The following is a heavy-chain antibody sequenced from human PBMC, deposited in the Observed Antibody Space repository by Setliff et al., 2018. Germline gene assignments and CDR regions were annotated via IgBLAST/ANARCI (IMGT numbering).Heavy chain of an antibody. CDR2: ISGSGGST. J-gene: IGHJ3*02. CDR1: GFTFSSYA. V-gene: IGHV3-23*01. CDR3: AKDLEAQYYDILTGYSMGAFDI. Sequence: SLKISCAASGFTFSSYAMSWVRQAPGKGLEWVSAISGSGGSTYYADSVKGRFTISRDNSKNTLYLQMNSLRAEDTAVYYCAKDLEAQYYDILTGYSMGAFDIWGQGTMVTVSS. D-gene: IGHD3-9*01.